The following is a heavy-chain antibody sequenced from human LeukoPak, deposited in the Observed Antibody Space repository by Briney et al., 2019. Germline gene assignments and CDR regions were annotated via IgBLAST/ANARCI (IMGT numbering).Heavy chain of an antibody. D-gene: IGHD6-13*01. CDR2: ISAYNGNT. CDR1: GYTFTSYG. V-gene: IGHV1-18*01. CDR3: ARGGEIAAAGLPYNWFDP. Sequence: ASVKVSCKASGYTFTSYGISWVRQAPGQGLEWMGWISAYNGNTNYARKLQGRVTMTTDTSTSTAYMELRSLGSDDTAVYYCARGGEIAAAGLPYNWFDPWGQGTLVTVSS. J-gene: IGHJ5*02.